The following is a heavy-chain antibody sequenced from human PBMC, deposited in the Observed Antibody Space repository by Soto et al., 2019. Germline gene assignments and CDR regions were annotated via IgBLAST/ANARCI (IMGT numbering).Heavy chain of an antibody. D-gene: IGHD3-10*01. J-gene: IGHJ6*02. CDR3: ARAPPGPSPRWDV. V-gene: IGHV4-30-2*06. CDR1: GGSMSSGGHS. CDR2: IYATGKT. Sequence: QVQLQESGSGLVKPSQTLSVTCAVSGGSMSSGGHSWSWIRQSPGKGLEWIGCIYATGKTYYNPSLKSRVTISVDTSKNQFSLNVTSVTAADTDVYYCARAPPGPSPRWDVWGQGTTVTVSS.